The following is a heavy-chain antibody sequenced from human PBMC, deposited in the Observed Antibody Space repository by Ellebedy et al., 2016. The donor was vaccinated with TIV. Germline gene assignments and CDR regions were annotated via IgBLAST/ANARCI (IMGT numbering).Heavy chain of an antibody. D-gene: IGHD4-11*01. Sequence: MPSETLSLTCNVSGASITTYYWNWIRQSPGKGLEWIGYMSYSGSTNYNPSLKSRVTISVDTSKNQFSLRLSSVTAADTAVYYCARRYSNYLNYYFNVWGQGTLVTVSS. CDR3: ARRYSNYLNYYFNV. V-gene: IGHV4-59*08. J-gene: IGHJ4*02. CDR2: MSYSGST. CDR1: GASITTYY.